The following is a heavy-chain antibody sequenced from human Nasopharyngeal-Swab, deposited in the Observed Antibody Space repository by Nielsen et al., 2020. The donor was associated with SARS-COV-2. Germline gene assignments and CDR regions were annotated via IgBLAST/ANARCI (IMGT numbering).Heavy chain of an antibody. CDR2: INSDGSST. V-gene: IGHV3-74*01. D-gene: IGHD3-10*01. CDR1: GFTFSSYW. Sequence: GGSLRLSCAASGFTFSSYWMHWVRQAPGKGLVWVSRINSDGSSTYYADSVKGRFTISRDNSKNTLYLQMNSLRAEDTAVYYCAKGHDYYGSGSYHRGYWGQGTLVTVSS. J-gene: IGHJ4*02. CDR3: AKGHDYYGSGSYHRGY.